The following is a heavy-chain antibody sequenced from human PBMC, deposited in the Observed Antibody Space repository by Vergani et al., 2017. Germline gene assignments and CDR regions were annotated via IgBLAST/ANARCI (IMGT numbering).Heavy chain of an antibody. CDR1: GGSISSYY. CDR3: ARAPRYSPSDYYYYYMDV. J-gene: IGHJ6*03. V-gene: IGHV4-59*01. CDR2: IYYSGST. Sequence: QVQLQESGPGLVKPSETLSLTCTVSGGSISSYYWSWIRQPPGKGLEWIGYIYYSGSTSYNPSLKSRVTISVDTSKKQFSLNLSSMTAADTAVYYCARAPRYSPSDYYYYYMDVWGKGTTVTVSS. D-gene: IGHD4-11*01.